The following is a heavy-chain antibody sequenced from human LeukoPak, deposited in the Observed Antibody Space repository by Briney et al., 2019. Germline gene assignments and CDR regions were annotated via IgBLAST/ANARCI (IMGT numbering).Heavy chain of an antibody. CDR2: VYHSGST. Sequence: SETLSLTCTVSGGSISTYYWNWIRQPPGKGLEWIGYVYHSGSTNYNPSLQSRVTISVDTSENQFSLNLNSVTAADTAVYYCARGGAARLHFQNWGQGTLVTVSS. CDR1: GGSISTYY. V-gene: IGHV4-59*01. J-gene: IGHJ1*01. D-gene: IGHD6-6*01. CDR3: ARGGAARLHFQN.